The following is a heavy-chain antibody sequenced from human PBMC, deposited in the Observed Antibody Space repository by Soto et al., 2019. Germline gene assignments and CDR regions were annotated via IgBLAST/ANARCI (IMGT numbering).Heavy chain of an antibody. CDR2: ISSSSSTI. D-gene: IGHD6-13*01. CDR1: GFTFRSYS. V-gene: IGHV3-48*01. J-gene: IGHJ5*02. CDR3: ARHPERIAEIGWFDP. Sequence: GGSLILSCAAAGFTFRSYSMSWVRQAPGKGLEWVSYISSSSSTIYYADSVKGRFTISRDNAKNSLYLQMNSLRAEDTAVYYCARHPERIAEIGWFDPWGQGTLVTVSS.